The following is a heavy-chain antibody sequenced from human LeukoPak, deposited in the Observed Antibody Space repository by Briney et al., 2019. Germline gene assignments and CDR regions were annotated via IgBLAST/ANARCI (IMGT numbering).Heavy chain of an antibody. J-gene: IGHJ3*02. CDR1: GGTFSSYA. V-gene: IGHV1-69*05. CDR2: IIPIFGTA. Sequence: GASVKVSCKASGGTFSSYAISWVRQAPGQGLEWMRGIIPIFGTANYAQKFQGRVTITTDESTSTAYMELSSLRSEDTAVYYCARDTVTTGGDAFDIWGQGTMVTVSS. CDR3: ARDTVTTGGDAFDI. D-gene: IGHD4-17*01.